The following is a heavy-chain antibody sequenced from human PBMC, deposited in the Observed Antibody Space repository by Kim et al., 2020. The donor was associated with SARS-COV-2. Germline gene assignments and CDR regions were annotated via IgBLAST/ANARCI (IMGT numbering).Heavy chain of an antibody. CDR3: ARAGDYDVGGYYGFCHH. J-gene: IGHJ1*01. D-gene: IGHD3-22*01. V-gene: IGHV3-74*01. Sequence: EKGRFTTSRDNAKNTLYLQMCSLRPEDTAVYYCARAGDYDVGGYYGFCHHWGQGALVTVSS.